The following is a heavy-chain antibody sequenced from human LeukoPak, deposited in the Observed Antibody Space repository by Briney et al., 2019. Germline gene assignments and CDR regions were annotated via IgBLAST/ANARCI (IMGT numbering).Heavy chain of an antibody. CDR1: GFTFSSYE. Sequence: PGGSLRPSCAASGFTFSSYEMNWVRQAPGKGLEWVSSISTSSRYIYYRDSVKGRFTISRDDAKNSLYLQMNSLRVEDTAVYYCARADCSGSTCYLRRSWFDPWGQGTLVTVSS. D-gene: IGHD2-2*01. J-gene: IGHJ5*02. V-gene: IGHV3-21*01. CDR2: ISTSSRYI. CDR3: ARADCSGSTCYLRRSWFDP.